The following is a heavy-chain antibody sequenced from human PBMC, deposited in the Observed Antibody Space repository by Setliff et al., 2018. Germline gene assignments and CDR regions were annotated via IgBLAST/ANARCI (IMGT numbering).Heavy chain of an antibody. CDR2: ISAYNGNT. CDR3: ATRRAARSPLTG. J-gene: IGHJ4*02. Sequence: ASVKVSCKASGYTFSSYGISWVRQAPGQGLEWMGWISAYNGNTNNAQKFQGRVTMTTDTSTSTGYMELRSLRPDDTAVYYCATRRAARSPLTGWGQGTLVTVSS. D-gene: IGHD6-6*01. CDR1: GYTFSSYG. V-gene: IGHV1-18*01.